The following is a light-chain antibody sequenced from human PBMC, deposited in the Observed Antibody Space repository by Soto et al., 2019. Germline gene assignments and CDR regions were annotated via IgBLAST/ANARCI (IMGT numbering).Light chain of an antibody. CDR2: GVS. CDR3: QQYGSSPLT. V-gene: IGKV3-20*01. J-gene: IGKJ4*01. CDR1: QSFRSNY. Sequence: EIVLTQSPGTLSLSPGERATLSCRASQSFRSNYLAWYQQRPGQAPRLLIYGVSSRASGIPDRFSGSVSGTDFTLTISRLEPEDSAVYYCQQYGSSPLTFGGGTKVEIK.